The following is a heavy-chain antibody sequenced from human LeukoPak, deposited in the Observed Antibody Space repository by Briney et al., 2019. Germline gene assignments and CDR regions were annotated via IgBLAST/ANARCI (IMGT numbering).Heavy chain of an antibody. CDR1: GGSISSYY. CDR3: ARDDILTGYPLDY. D-gene: IGHD3-9*01. J-gene: IGHJ4*02. Sequence: SETLSLTCTVFGGSISSYYWSWIRQPPGKGLEWIGYIYYSGSTNYNPSLKSRVTISVDTSKNQFSLKLSSVTAADTAVYYCARDDILTGYPLDYWGQGTLVTVSS. CDR2: IYYSGST. V-gene: IGHV4-59*01.